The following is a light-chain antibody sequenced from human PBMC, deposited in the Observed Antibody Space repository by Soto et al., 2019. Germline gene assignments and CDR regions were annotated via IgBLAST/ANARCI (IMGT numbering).Light chain of an antibody. Sequence: DIVMTQSPLSLPVTPGEPASISCRSSQSLLHSNGSTFLEWYLQKPGQSPQLLIYMLSYRASGVPDRFSGSGSGTDFTLRISRVEAEDVGVYYCMQHIEYPITFGQGTRLEIK. CDR3: MQHIEYPIT. V-gene: IGKV2-40*01. J-gene: IGKJ5*01. CDR2: MLS. CDR1: QSLLHSNGSTF.